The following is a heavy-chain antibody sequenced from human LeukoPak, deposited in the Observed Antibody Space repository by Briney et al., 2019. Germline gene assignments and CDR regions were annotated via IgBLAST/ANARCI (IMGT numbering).Heavy chain of an antibody. D-gene: IGHD3-9*01. V-gene: IGHV3-23*01. J-gene: IGHJ4*02. CDR1: GFTFSSYA. CDR3: ARESLTRPPGCFDY. Sequence: PGGSLRLSCAASGFTFSSYAMSWVRQAPGKGLEWVSAISGSGGSTYYADSVKGRFTISRDVSKNTLYLEMKSLRVEDTAVYYCARESLTRPPGCFDYWGQGTLVTVSS. CDR2: ISGSGGST.